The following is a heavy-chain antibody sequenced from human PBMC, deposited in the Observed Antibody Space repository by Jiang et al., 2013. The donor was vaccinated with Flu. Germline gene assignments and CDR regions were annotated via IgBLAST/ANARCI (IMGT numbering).Heavy chain of an antibody. D-gene: IGHD3-22*01. CDR2: IYSSGIT. V-gene: IGHV4-61*02. Sequence: SETLSLTCTVSGDSISISSAFWSWVRQPAGEGLEWIGRIYSSGITNYNPSLKSRVTMSVDTSRNQFSLKLTSVTAADTAVYYCARWSSGSLGHWGQGSLVTVSS. J-gene: IGHJ4*02. CDR3: ARWSSGSLGH. CDR1: GDSISISSAF.